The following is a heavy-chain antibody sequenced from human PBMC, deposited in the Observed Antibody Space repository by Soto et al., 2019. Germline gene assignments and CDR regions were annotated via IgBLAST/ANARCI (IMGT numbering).Heavy chain of an antibody. V-gene: IGHV3-15*01. D-gene: IGHD2-2*01. CDR2: IKSKSDGGTT. CDR3: TTYLYCSSTSCYPENWFDP. J-gene: IGHJ5*02. CDR1: DFSVTNAW. Sequence: EVQLVESGGGLVKPGGSLRLSCAASDFSVTNAWMSWVRQAPGKGLEWVGRIKSKSDGGTTDYAAHVKGRFTISRDDSKNTLYLQMNSLKTENTAVYYCTTYLYCSSTSCYPENWFDPWGQGTLVTVSS.